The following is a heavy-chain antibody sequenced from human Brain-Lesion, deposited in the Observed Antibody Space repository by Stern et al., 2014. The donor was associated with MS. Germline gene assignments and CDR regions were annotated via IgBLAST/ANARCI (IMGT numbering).Heavy chain of an antibody. CDR3: ARDQRGITIFGVVTDYYYLGMDV. Sequence: QVQLLQPGAEVKKPGASVKVSCKTSGYIFTGYYIHWVRQAPGQGLEWMAWINPNTGGTNYAQKFQGRVTMSRDTSISTAYVELSSLTSDDTAVYYCARDQRGITIFGVVTDYYYLGMDVWGQGTTVTVSS. CDR1: GYIFTGYY. J-gene: IGHJ6*02. V-gene: IGHV1-2*02. D-gene: IGHD3-3*01. CDR2: INPNTGGT.